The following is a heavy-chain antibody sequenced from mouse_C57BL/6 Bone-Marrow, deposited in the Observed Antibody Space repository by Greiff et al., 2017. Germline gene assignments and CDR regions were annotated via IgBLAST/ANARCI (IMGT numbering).Heavy chain of an antibody. J-gene: IGHJ1*03. CDR3: ARVPYYYGSSYWYCDV. CDR1: GFTFSSYT. V-gene: IGHV5-9*01. CDR2: ISGGGGNT. D-gene: IGHD1-1*01. Sequence: EVKLVESGGGLVKPGGSLKLSCAASGFTFSSYTMSWVRQTPEKRLEWVATISGGGGNTYYPDIVKGRFTISRDNAKNTLYLQMSSLRSEDTALYYCARVPYYYGSSYWYCDVWGTGTTVTVSS.